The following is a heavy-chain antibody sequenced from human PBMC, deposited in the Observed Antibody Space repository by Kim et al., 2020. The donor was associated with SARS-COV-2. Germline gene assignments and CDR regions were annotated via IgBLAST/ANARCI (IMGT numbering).Heavy chain of an antibody. D-gene: IGHD3-22*01. Sequence: ASVKVSCKASGYTFTSYDINWVRQATGQGLEWMGWMNPNSGNTGYAQKFQGRVTMTRNTSISTAYMELSSLISEDTAVYYCARGLKKSMIVVFIRYYYYGMDVWGQGTTVTVSS. CDR2: MNPNSGNT. V-gene: IGHV1-8*01. CDR1: GYTFTSYD. CDR3: ARGLKKSMIVVFIRYYYYGMDV. J-gene: IGHJ6*02.